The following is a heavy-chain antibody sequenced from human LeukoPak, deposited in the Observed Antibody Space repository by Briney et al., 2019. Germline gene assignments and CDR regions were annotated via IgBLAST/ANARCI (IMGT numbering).Heavy chain of an antibody. V-gene: IGHV4-59*01. CDR2: IYYIGST. CDR3: ARGSAYYDILTGYYLWYFDY. CDR1: GGSISSYY. J-gene: IGHJ4*02. D-gene: IGHD3-9*01. Sequence: PSETLSLTCTVSGGSISSYYWSWIRQPPGKGLEWIGYIYYIGSTNYNPSLKSRVTISVDTSKNQFSLKLSSATAADTAVYYCARGSAYYDILTGYYLWYFDYWGQGTLVTVSS.